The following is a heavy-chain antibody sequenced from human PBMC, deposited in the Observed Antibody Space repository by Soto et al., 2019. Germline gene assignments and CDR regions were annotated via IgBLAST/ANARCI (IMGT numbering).Heavy chain of an antibody. CDR1: GFTFTSSA. CDR2: IVVGSGNT. Sequence: ASVKVSCKASGFTFTSSAMQWVRQARGQRLEWIGWIVVGSGNTNYAQKFQERVTITRDMSTSTAYMELSSLRSEDTAVYYCAADMYYGSGSYRPYYYYGMDVWGQGTTVTVSS. D-gene: IGHD3-10*01. CDR3: AADMYYGSGSYRPYYYYGMDV. V-gene: IGHV1-58*02. J-gene: IGHJ6*02.